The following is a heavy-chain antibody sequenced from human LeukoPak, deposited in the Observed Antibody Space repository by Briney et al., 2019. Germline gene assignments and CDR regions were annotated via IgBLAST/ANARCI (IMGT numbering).Heavy chain of an antibody. Sequence: GRSLRLSCVASGFTFSDYGMLWVRQPPGKGLEWVAVISYDGRNEHYADSVKGRFTISRDNSKNTLYLQMNSLRAEDAAVYYCAKPLYYYDTHAFDIWGQGTMVTVSS. CDR3: AKPLYYYDTHAFDI. CDR2: ISYDGRNE. V-gene: IGHV3-30*18. D-gene: IGHD3-22*01. J-gene: IGHJ3*02. CDR1: GFTFSDYG.